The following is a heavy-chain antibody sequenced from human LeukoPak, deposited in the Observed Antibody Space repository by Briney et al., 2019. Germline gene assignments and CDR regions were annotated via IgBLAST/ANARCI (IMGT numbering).Heavy chain of an antibody. J-gene: IGHJ5*02. Sequence: GASVKVSCKASGGTFSSYAISWVRQAPGQGLEWMGGIIPIFGTANYAQKFQGRVTITRNTSISTAYMELSSLRSEDTAVYYCARLSLNWNHGGDWFDPWGQGTLVTVSS. CDR3: ARLSLNWNHGGDWFDP. V-gene: IGHV1-69*05. D-gene: IGHD1-14*01. CDR1: GGTFSSYA. CDR2: IIPIFGTA.